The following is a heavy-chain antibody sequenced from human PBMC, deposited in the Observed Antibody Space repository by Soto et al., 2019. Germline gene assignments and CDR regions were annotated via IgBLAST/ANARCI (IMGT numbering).Heavy chain of an antibody. CDR3: AREPGRIAVAGCDY. V-gene: IGHV3-33*01. CDR1: GFMFDSYG. J-gene: IGHJ4*02. D-gene: IGHD6-19*01. CDR2: ILYDGSEK. Sequence: QVQLVASGVGVVQPVRSLSLSWVASGFMFDSYGMPWVRQAPGKWLEWVAIILYDGSEKYHADSVKGRFTISRDNSKNTLYLQMNSLRAEDTALYSCAREPGRIAVAGCDYWGQGTLVTVSS.